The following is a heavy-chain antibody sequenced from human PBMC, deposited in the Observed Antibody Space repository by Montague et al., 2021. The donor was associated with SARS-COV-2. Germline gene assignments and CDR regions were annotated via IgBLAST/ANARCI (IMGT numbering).Heavy chain of an antibody. CDR2: ISDSGST. Sequence: SETLSLTCTVSGGSFSSFYWSLIRQPPGKGLEWIGYISDSGSTNYNPSLTSRVTISADTSKNQFSLKVNSVTAADTAVYFCARSPGSTLGSVFWGQGTPVTVSS. D-gene: IGHD3-10*01. J-gene: IGHJ1*01. CDR1: GGSFSSFY. CDR3: ARSPGSTLGSVF. V-gene: IGHV4-59*12.